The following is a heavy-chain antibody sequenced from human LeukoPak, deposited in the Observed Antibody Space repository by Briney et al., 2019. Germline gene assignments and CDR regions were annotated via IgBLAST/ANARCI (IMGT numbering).Heavy chain of an antibody. CDR2: INAGNGNT. CDR3: ARVGSDCSGGSCFDY. Sequence: GASVKVSCKASGYTFTSYAMHWVRQAPGQRLEWMGWINAGNGNTKYSQKFQGRVTITRDTSASTAYMELSSLGSEDTAVYYCARVGSDCSGGSCFDYWGQGTLVTVSS. V-gene: IGHV1-3*01. D-gene: IGHD2-15*01. J-gene: IGHJ4*02. CDR1: GYTFTSYA.